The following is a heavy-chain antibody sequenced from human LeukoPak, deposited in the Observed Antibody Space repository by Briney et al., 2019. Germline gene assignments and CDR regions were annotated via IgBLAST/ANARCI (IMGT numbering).Heavy chain of an antibody. V-gene: IGHV3-21*01. CDR2: ISSSNIYI. D-gene: IGHD5-18*01. CDR1: GFIFSSYS. J-gene: IGHJ3*02. CDR3: ARGLGSYAYSDAFDI. Sequence: GESLRLSCAASGFIFSSYSMSWVRQAPGKGLEWGSSISSSNIYIFYGNSMKGRFTISRDNAKNSVYLQMNSLRAEDTAVYYCARGLGSYAYSDAFDIWGQGTMVTVSS.